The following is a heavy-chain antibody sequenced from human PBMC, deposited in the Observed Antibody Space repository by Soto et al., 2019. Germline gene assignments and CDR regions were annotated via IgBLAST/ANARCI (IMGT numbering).Heavy chain of an antibody. J-gene: IGHJ5*02. D-gene: IGHD2-8*01. CDR3: AKAGGKVSTPFDP. Sequence: EVLLLESGGGLVQPGGSLRLSCAASGFTFSFYPMSWVRQAPGKGLEWVSGISSSAGTTYYADPVKGRFTISRDNSRNTVFLEMDRLRIEDTAVYYCAKAGGKVSTPFDPWGQGTLVTVSP. V-gene: IGHV3-23*01. CDR1: GFTFSFYP. CDR2: ISSSAGTT.